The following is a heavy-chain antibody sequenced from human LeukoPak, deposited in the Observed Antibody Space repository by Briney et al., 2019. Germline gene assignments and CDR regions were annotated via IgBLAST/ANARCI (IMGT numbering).Heavy chain of an antibody. Sequence: ASVKVSCKASGYTFTSYGISWVRQAPGQGLEWMGWISAYNGNTNYAQKLQGRVTMTTDTSTSTAYMELRSLRSDDTAVYYCARVGPLSSSSRGGELDYWGQGTLVTVSS. J-gene: IGHJ4*02. CDR1: GYTFTSYG. V-gene: IGHV1-18*01. CDR2: ISAYNGNT. CDR3: ARVGPLSSSSRGGELDY. D-gene: IGHD6-6*01.